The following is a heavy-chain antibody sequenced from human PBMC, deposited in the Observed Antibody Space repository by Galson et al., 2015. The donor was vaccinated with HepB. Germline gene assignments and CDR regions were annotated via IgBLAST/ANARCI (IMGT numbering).Heavy chain of an antibody. CDR3: TRAVGAAFMPPWGY. V-gene: IGHV3-49*03. J-gene: IGHJ4*02. Sequence: SLRLSCAASGFTFGDYAMSWFRQAPGKGLEWVGFIRSKAYGGTTEYAASVKGRFTISRDDSKSIAYLQMNSLKTEDTAVYYCTRAVGAAFMPPWGYWVQGTLVTVSS. CDR2: IRSKAYGGTT. D-gene: IGHD2-15*01. CDR1: GFTFGDYA.